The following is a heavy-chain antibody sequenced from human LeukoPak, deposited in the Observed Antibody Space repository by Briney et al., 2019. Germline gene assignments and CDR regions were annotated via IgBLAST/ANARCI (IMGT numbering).Heavy chain of an antibody. D-gene: IGHD3-3*01. Sequence: ASVKVSCKASGYTFTGYYMHWVRQAPGQGLEWMGWINPNSGGTNYAQKFQGRVTMTRDTSISTAYMELSRLRSDDTAVYCCARGFGVVIIGYYYGMDVWGQGTTVTVSS. CDR2: INPNSGGT. V-gene: IGHV1-2*02. CDR3: ARGFGVVIIGYYYGMDV. CDR1: GYTFTGYY. J-gene: IGHJ6*02.